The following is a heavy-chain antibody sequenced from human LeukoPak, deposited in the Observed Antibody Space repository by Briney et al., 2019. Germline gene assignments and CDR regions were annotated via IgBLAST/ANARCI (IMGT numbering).Heavy chain of an antibody. V-gene: IGHV3-72*01. Sequence: SGGSLRLSCAASGFTFSDHYMDWVRQAPGKGLEWVGRTRNKANSYTTEYAASVKGRFTISRDDSKNSLYLQMNSLKTEDTAVYYCARAYQEGYDFWSGYYTYFDYSGQGTLVTVSS. CDR2: TRNKANSYTT. CDR3: ARAYQEGYDFWSGYYTYFDY. J-gene: IGHJ4*02. CDR1: GFTFSDHY. D-gene: IGHD3-3*01.